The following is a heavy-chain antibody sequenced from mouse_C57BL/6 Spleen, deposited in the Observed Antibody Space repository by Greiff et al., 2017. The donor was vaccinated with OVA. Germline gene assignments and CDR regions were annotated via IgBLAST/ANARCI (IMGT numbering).Heavy chain of an antibody. Sequence: VQLVESGAELVKPGASVKISCKASGYAFSSYWMNWVKQRPGKGLEWIGQIYPGDGDTNYNGKFKGKATLTADKSSSTAYMQLSSLTSEDSAVYFCARSTTVYYFDYWGQGTTLTVSS. V-gene: IGHV1-80*01. CDR1: GYAFSSYW. CDR2: IYPGDGDT. D-gene: IGHD1-1*01. CDR3: ARSTTVYYFDY. J-gene: IGHJ2*01.